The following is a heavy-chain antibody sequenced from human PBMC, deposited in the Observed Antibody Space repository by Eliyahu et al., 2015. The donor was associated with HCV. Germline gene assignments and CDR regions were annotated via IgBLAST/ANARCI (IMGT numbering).Heavy chain of an antibody. V-gene: IGHV3-23*01. Sequence: EVQLLESGGGLVQSGGSLRLSCAASGFTXSXXAMSWVRQAPGKGLEWVSTISGSGGSTYYADSVKGRFTISRDNSKNTLYLQMNSLRAEDTAVYYCAKTHITMVRGVITNLDYWGQGTLVTVSS. CDR3: AKTHITMVRGVITNLDY. CDR2: ISGSGGST. J-gene: IGHJ4*02. CDR1: GFTXSXXA. D-gene: IGHD3-10*01.